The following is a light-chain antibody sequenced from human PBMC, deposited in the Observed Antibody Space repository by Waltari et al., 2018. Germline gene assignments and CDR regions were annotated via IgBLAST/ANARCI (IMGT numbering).Light chain of an antibody. J-gene: IGLJ3*02. Sequence: QSVLTQPPSASGTPGQRVTISCSVCNSNIGSNPVSWYQQFPGTAPKLVIYKNDQRPSGVPDRFSASKSGTAASLAISGLRSEDEADYYCAAWDDSPIGQVFGGGTKVTVL. CDR1: NSNIGSNP. CDR2: KND. CDR3: AAWDDSPIGQV. V-gene: IGLV1-47*01.